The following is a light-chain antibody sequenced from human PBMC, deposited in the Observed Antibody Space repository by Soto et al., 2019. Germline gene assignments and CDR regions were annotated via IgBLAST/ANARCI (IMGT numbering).Light chain of an antibody. J-gene: IGKJ1*01. CDR2: ATS. CDR3: QHYDIATRT. CDR1: QSVPSDS. V-gene: IGKV3-20*01. Sequence: EIVLTQSPATLSVPPGEEAILSCRASQSVPSDSLAWYQHKPGQAPRLLIYATSKKATGVPARFGGSGTGTDFTLSVSTVEPEDFAVYYCQHYDIATRTFGQGTKLEV.